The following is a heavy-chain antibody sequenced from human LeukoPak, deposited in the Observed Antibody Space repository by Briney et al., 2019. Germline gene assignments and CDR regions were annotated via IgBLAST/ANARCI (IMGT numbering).Heavy chain of an antibody. CDR3: ARQRDSAYYDFWSGYFFFDY. D-gene: IGHD3-3*01. V-gene: IGHV5-51*01. J-gene: IGHJ4*02. Sequence: PGESLKISCKGSGYSFTSYWIGWVRQMPGKGLGWMGIIYPGDSDTRYSPSFQGQVTISADKSISTAYLQWSSLKASDTAMYYCARQRDSAYYDFWSGYFFFDYWGQGTLVTVSS. CDR2: IYPGDSDT. CDR1: GYSFTSYW.